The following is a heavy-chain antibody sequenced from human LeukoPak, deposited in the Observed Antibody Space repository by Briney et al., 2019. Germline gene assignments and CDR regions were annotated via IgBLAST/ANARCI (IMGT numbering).Heavy chain of an antibody. CDR3: ARDFEVYGSGSYSDY. D-gene: IGHD3-10*01. Sequence: PGGSLRLSCAASGFTVSSNYMSWVRQAPGKGLEWVSVIYSGGSTYYADSVKGRFTISRDNSKNTLYLQMNSLRAEDTAVYYCARDFEVYGSGSYSDYWGQGTLVTVSS. J-gene: IGHJ4*02. CDR2: IYSGGST. V-gene: IGHV3-53*01. CDR1: GFTVSSNY.